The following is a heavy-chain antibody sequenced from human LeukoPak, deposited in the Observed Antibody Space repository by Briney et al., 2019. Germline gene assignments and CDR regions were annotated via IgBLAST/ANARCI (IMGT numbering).Heavy chain of an antibody. D-gene: IGHD3-10*01. V-gene: IGHV4-34*01. CDR1: GGSFSGYY. CDR2: INHSGST. Sequence: PSETLSLTCAVYGGSFSGYYWSWIRQPPGKGLEWIGEINHSGSTNYNPSLKSRVTISVDTSKDQFSLKLSSVTAADTAVYYCARGGITMVRGVIHRNFDYWGQGTLVTVSS. J-gene: IGHJ4*02. CDR3: ARGGITMVRGVIHRNFDY.